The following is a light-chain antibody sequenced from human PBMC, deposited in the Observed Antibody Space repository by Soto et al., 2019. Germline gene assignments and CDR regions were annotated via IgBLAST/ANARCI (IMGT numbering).Light chain of an antibody. Sequence: EIVLTQSPGTLSLSPGDRATLSCRASQSVSSNYLAWYQQKPGQAPRLLIYGVSSRATGIPDRFSGSGSGTDFTLTISRLEPEDFAVYYCQQFDYSLYTFGQGTKVDIK. CDR2: GVS. J-gene: IGKJ2*01. CDR3: QQFDYSLYT. V-gene: IGKV3-20*01. CDR1: QSVSSNY.